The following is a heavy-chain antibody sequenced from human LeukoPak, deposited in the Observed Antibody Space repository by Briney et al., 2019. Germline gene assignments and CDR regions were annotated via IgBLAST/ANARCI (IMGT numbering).Heavy chain of an antibody. CDR1: GFTFDEYA. V-gene: IGHV3-9*01. D-gene: IGHD3/OR15-3a*01. Sequence: GGSLRLSCAASGFTFDEYAMHWVRQAPGKGLEWVSGISWNSGLIDYADSVKGRFTISRDSAKNSLYLQMNGLKAEDTAFYYCAKVGIFGLVTYYFDYWGQGTLVTVSS. J-gene: IGHJ4*02. CDR3: AKVGIFGLVTYYFDY. CDR2: ISWNSGLI.